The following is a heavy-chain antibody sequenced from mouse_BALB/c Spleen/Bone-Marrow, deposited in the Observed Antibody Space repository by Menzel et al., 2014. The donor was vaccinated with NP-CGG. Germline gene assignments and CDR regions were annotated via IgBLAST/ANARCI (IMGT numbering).Heavy chain of an antibody. J-gene: IGHJ2*01. CDR3: ARASVVPYYFDF. CDR1: GYTFSNYW. Sequence: VKLQESGAELMKPGASVKISCKATGYTFSNYWIDWVKQGPGHGLEWIGEILPGSGTANYNEKFKGKATFTADTSSNTAYMQLNSLTSEDSALYYCARASVVPYYFDFWGQGTPLTGSS. D-gene: IGHD1-1*01. CDR2: ILPGSGTA. V-gene: IGHV1-9*01.